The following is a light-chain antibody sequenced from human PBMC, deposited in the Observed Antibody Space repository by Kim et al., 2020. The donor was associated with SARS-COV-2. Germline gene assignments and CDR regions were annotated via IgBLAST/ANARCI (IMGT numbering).Light chain of an antibody. V-gene: IGKV3-20*01. CDR3: QQYGSSPIT. CDR2: AAS. J-gene: IGKJ5*01. Sequence: EIVLTQSPGTLSFSPGDRVTLSCRASQSISNNYLAWYQQKPGQAPRLLIYAASSRSTDIPDRFSGSVSGTDFTLTITRLEPEDFAVYYCQQYGSSPITFGQGTRLEIK. CDR1: QSISNNY.